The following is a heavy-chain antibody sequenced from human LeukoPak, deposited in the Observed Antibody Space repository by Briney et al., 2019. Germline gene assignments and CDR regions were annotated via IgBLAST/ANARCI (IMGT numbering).Heavy chain of an antibody. Sequence: SVKVSCKASGGTFSSYAISWVRQAPGQGLEWMGGIIPIFGTANYAQKFQGRVTITADESTSTAYMELSSLRSEDTAVYYCARETQVVPAAIGSVVSYWFDPWGQGTLVTVSS. D-gene: IGHD2-2*01. CDR3: ARETQVVPAAIGSVVSYWFDP. CDR1: GGTFSSYA. J-gene: IGHJ5*02. V-gene: IGHV1-69*13. CDR2: IIPIFGTA.